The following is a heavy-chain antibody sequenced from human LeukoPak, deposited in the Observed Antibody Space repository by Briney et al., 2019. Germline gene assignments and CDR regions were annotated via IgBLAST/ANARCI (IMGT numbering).Heavy chain of an antibody. Sequence: GGSLRLSCAASGFTFSSYGMHWLRQAPGNGLEGVAFIRYDGSNKYYADSVKRRFTISRDNSKTTLYLQMNSLRAEDTAVYYCAKVGSGEPYYYYYYMDVWGKGTTVTVSS. CDR3: AKVGSGEPYYYYYYMDV. CDR2: IRYDGSNK. D-gene: IGHD3-10*01. V-gene: IGHV3-30*02. J-gene: IGHJ6*03. CDR1: GFTFSSYG.